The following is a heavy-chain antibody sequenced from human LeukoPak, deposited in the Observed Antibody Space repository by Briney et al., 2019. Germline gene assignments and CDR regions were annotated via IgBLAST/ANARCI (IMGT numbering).Heavy chain of an antibody. CDR1: GGTFISYA. CDR2: IIPIFGTA. V-gene: IGHV1-69*05. CDR3: ARDASIYDNSAYYYVW. D-gene: IGHD3-22*01. J-gene: IGHJ4*02. Sequence: GSSVKVSCKASGGTFISYAISWVRQAPGQGLEWMGGIIPIFGTANYAQKFQGRVTITTDESTSTAYTELSSLRCEDTAVYYCARDASIYDNSAYYYVWWGQGTLVTVSS.